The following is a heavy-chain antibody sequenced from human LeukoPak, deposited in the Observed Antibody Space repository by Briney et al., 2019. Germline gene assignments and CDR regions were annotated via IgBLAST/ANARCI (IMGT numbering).Heavy chain of an antibody. CDR3: ARDRRAYYDSSGYHHFDI. Sequence: VASVKVSCKASGGTFSSYAISWVRQAPGQGLEWMGWINPNSGGTNYAQKFQGRVTMTRDTSISTAYMELSRLRSDDTAVYYCARDRRAYYDSSGYHHFDIWGQGTMVTVSS. CDR1: GGTFSSYA. V-gene: IGHV1-2*02. D-gene: IGHD3-22*01. J-gene: IGHJ3*02. CDR2: INPNSGGT.